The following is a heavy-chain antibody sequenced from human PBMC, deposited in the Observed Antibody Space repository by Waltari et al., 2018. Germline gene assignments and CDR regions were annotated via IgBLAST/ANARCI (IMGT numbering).Heavy chain of an antibody. Sequence: QVQLQESGPGLVKPSETLSLTCTVSGGSISSYYWSWIRQPPGKGLGWIGYIYYSGSTNYNPSLKSRVTISVDTSKNQFSLKLSSVTAADTAVYYCARDVGADYYYYMDVWGKGTTVTVSS. CDR2: IYYSGST. V-gene: IGHV4-59*01. J-gene: IGHJ6*03. D-gene: IGHD1-26*01. CDR1: GGSISSYY. CDR3: ARDVGADYYYYMDV.